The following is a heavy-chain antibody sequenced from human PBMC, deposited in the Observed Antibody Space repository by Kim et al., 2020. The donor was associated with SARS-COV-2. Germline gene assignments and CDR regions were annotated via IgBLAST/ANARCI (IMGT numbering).Heavy chain of an antibody. J-gene: IGHJ4*02. CDR2: INHSGST. D-gene: IGHD2-15*01. CDR3: ARGTTPASVVVVAASPFDY. V-gene: IGHV4-34*01. Sequence: SETLSLTCAVYGGSFSGYYWSWIRQPPGKGLEWIGEINHSGSTNYNPSLKSRVTISVDTSKNQFSLKLSSVTAADTAVYYCARGTTPASVVVVAASPFDYWGQGTLVTVSS. CDR1: GGSFSGYY.